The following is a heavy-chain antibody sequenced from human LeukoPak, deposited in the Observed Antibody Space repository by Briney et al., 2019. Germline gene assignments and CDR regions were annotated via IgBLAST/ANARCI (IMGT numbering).Heavy chain of an antibody. CDR1: GGTFSSYA. V-gene: IGHV1-69*13. CDR2: IIPIFGTA. CDR3: ARSRGSGYYYMGV. D-gene: IGHD2-2*01. J-gene: IGHJ6*03. Sequence: ASVKVSCKASGGTFSSYAISWVRQAPGQGLEWMGGIIPIFGTANYAQEFQGRVTITADESTSTAYMELSSLRSEDTAVYYCARSRGSGYYYMGVWGKGTTVTVSS.